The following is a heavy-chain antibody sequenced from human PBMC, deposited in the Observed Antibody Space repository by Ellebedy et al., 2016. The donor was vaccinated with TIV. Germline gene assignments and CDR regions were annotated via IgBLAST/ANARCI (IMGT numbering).Heavy chain of an antibody. Sequence: PGGSLRLSCSASGFTFSSFALHWVRQAPGKGLKHVSAINADGDTYFADSVKGRFTISRDNSKNTLYLQMNSLRPADTAVYYCAKGRSVTSFDYWGQGTLVTVSS. CDR3: AKGRSVTSFDY. V-gene: IGHV3-64*04. CDR1: GFTFSSFA. J-gene: IGHJ4*02. CDR2: INADGDT. D-gene: IGHD4-17*01.